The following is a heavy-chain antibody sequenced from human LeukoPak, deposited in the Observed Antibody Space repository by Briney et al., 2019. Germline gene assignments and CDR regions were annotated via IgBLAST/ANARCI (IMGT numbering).Heavy chain of an antibody. CDR2: IYHSVST. V-gene: IGHV4-38-2*01. D-gene: IGHD2-2*02. J-gene: IGHJ5*02. CDR3: ARHQYQLLYGYNWFDP. CDR1: GYSISSGYY. Sequence: SETLSLTCAVSGYSISSGYYWGWIRQPPGKGLEWIGSIYHSVSTYYNPSLKSRVTISVDTSKNQFSLKLSSVTAADTAVYYCARHQYQLLYGYNWFDPWGQGTLVTVSS.